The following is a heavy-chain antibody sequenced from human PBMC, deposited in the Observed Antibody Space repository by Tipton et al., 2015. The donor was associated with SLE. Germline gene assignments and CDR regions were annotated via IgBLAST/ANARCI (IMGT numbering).Heavy chain of an antibody. CDR3: ARGASPPATAGTVWFDP. V-gene: IGHV4-38-2*02. CDR2: IHHSGST. D-gene: IGHD1-1*01. CDR1: GYSISSGFY. Sequence: LRLSCTVSGYSISSGFYWAWIRQPPGRGLEWIGYIHHSGSTYYSPSLKSRVTISVDTSKNQFSLKLSSVTAADTAVYYCARGASPPATAGTVWFDPWGQGALVTVSS. J-gene: IGHJ5*02.